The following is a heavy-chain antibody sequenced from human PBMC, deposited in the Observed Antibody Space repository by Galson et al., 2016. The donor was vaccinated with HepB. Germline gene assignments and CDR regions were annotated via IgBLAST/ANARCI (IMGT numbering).Heavy chain of an antibody. CDR2: VSGSGDNT. CDR3: TMISWSTSSGFGF. Sequence: SLRLSCAASGFTFSSYAMNWVRQAPGKGLEWVSAVSGSGDNTYYADYVKGRFTISRDNSRNTVYVQINSLRAEDTAIYYCTMISWSTSSGFGFWGQGTLVTVSS. D-gene: IGHD3-22*01. J-gene: IGHJ4*02. V-gene: IGHV3-23*01. CDR1: GFTFSSYA.